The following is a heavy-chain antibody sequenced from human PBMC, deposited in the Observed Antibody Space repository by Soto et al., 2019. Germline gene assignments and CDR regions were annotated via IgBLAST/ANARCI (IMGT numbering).Heavy chain of an antibody. V-gene: IGHV4-31*03. D-gene: IGHD3-10*01. CDR3: ASLTMVRGIDY. CDR1: GGSISSGGYY. Sequence: SETLSLTCTVSGGSISSGGYYWSWIRQHPGKGLEWIGYIYYSGSTYYNPSLKSRVTISVDTSKNQFSLKLSSVTAADTAVHYCASLTMVRGIDYWGQGTQVTVSS. CDR2: IYYSGST. J-gene: IGHJ4*02.